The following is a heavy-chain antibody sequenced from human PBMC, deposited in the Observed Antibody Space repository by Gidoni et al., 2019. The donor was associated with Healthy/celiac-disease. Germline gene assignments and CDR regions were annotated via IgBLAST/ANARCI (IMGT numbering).Heavy chain of an antibody. CDR1: GYTFTSYY. Sequence: QVQLVQSGAEVNKPGASVKVSCKASGYTFTSYYMHWVRQAPGQGLEWMGIINPRGGSTSYAQKFQGRVTMTRDTSTSTVYMELSSLRSEDTAVYYCARDMVEGGVVVAAPLYWGQGTLVTVSS. J-gene: IGHJ4*02. D-gene: IGHD2-15*01. V-gene: IGHV1-46*01. CDR3: ARDMVEGGVVVAAPLY. CDR2: INPRGGST.